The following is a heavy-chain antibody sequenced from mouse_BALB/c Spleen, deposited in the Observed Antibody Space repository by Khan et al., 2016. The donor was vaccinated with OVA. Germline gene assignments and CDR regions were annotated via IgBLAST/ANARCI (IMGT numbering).Heavy chain of an antibody. CDR1: GFSLSSYG. J-gene: IGHJ4*01. V-gene: IGHV2-3*01. CDR2: IWGDGST. Sequence: QMQLKESGPGLVAPSQSLSITCTVSGFSLSSYGVNWVRQPPGKGLEWLGVIWGDGSTNYHSALTSRLSISKDNSKSQVFLKLNSLQSDDTATYYCAKWGDLYAMDYWGQGTSVTVSS. CDR3: AKWGDLYAMDY.